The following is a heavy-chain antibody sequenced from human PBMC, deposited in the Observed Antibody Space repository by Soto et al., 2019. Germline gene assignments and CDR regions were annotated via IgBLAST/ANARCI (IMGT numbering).Heavy chain of an antibody. Sequence: PGGSLRLSCAASGFTFSSYAMHWVRQAPGKGLEWVAVISYDGSNKYYAGSVKGRFTISRDNSKNTLYLQMNSLRAEDTAVYYCARDPNYAVVITAEYFQHWGQGTLVTVSS. CDR3: ARDPNYAVVITAEYFQH. CDR1: GFTFSSYA. J-gene: IGHJ1*01. D-gene: IGHD3-22*01. CDR2: ISYDGSNK. V-gene: IGHV3-30-3*01.